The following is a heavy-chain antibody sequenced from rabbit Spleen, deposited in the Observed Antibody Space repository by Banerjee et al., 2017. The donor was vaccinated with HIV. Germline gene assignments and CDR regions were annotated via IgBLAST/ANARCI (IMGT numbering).Heavy chain of an antibody. D-gene: IGHD1-1*01. V-gene: IGHV1S45*01. Sequence: QEQLVESGGGLVKPEGSLKLSCTASGFSFSNKAVMCWVRQAPGKGLEWIACINAVTGKAVYASWAKGRFTFSKTSSTTVTLQVTSLTAADMATYFCARFYVTIDYIDLWGPGTLVTVS. J-gene: IGHJ6*01. CDR1: GFSFSNKAV. CDR2: INAVTGKA. CDR3: ARFYVTIDYIDL.